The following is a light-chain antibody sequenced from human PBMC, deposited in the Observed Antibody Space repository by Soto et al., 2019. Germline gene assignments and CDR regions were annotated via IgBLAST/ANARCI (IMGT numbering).Light chain of an antibody. Sequence: QPASVSGSPGQSITISCTGTSSDVGGYNSVSWYQQHPGKAPKLMIYDVSNRPSGVSNRFSGSKSGNTASLTISGLQAEDEADYYCSSYSSSSTRVFGGGTKLTVL. CDR1: SSDVGGYNS. CDR3: SSYSSSSTRV. V-gene: IGLV2-14*01. CDR2: DVS. J-gene: IGLJ2*01.